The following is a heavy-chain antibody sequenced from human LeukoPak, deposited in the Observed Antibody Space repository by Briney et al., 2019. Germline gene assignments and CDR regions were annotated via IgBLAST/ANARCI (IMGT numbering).Heavy chain of an antibody. D-gene: IGHD4-17*01. CDR1: GGSISSGGYY. CDR3: ARDPMTTVTSGLGYYYYYGMDV. J-gene: IGHJ6*02. V-gene: IGHV4-31*03. CDR2: IYYSGST. Sequence: PSETLSLTCTVSGGSISSGGYYWSWIRQHPGKGLEWIGYIYYSGSTYYNPSLKSRVTISVDTSKNQFSLKLSSVTAADTAVYYCARDPMTTVTSGLGYYYYYGMDVWGQGTTVTVSS.